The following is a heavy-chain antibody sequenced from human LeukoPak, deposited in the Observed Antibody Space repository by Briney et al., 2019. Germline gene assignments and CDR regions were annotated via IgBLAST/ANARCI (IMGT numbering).Heavy chain of an antibody. Sequence: PGGSLRLSCAASGFTFSGSAMHWVRQASGKGLEWVGRIRSKANSYATAYAASVKGRFTISRDDSKNTAYLQMNSLRAEDTAVYYCAREAVTSSSWGQGTLVTVSS. J-gene: IGHJ4*02. D-gene: IGHD6-13*01. CDR1: GFTFSGSA. V-gene: IGHV3-73*01. CDR2: IRSKANSYAT. CDR3: AREAVTSSS.